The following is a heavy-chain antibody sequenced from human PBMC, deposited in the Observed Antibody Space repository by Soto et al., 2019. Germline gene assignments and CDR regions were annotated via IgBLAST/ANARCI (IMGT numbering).Heavy chain of an antibody. J-gene: IGHJ4*02. Sequence: PSETLSLTCAVSGGSISSSNWWSWVRQPPGKGLEWIGEIYHSGSTNYNPSLKSRVTISVDKSKNQFSLKLSSVTAADTAVYYCAREGVWYYYDSSGYAYYFDYWGQGTLVTVSS. D-gene: IGHD3-22*01. V-gene: IGHV4-4*02. CDR1: GGSISSSNW. CDR3: AREGVWYYYDSSGYAYYFDY. CDR2: IYHSGST.